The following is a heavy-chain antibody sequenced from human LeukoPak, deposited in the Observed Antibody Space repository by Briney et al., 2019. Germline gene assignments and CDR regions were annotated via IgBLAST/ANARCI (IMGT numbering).Heavy chain of an antibody. CDR1: GANFSTSS. D-gene: IGHD3-22*01. CDR2: VIPTLEIA. Sequence: ASVKVSCKASGANFSTSSFSWVRQAPGQGLEWMGRVIPTLEIAYYAQKFQGRVTITADKSTSTTYMELSSLRSEDTAIYFCARVVYHDSSPYFARSIPTADYWGQGTLVTVSS. J-gene: IGHJ4*02. CDR3: ARVVYHDSSPYFARSIPTADY. V-gene: IGHV1-69*04.